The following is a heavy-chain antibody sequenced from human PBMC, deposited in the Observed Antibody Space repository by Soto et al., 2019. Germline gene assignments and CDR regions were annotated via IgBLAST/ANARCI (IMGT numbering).Heavy chain of an antibody. J-gene: IGHJ4*02. CDR1: GGSFSGYY. V-gene: IGHV4-34*01. D-gene: IGHD6-13*01. CDR2: INHSGST. CDR3: ARDVGSSWYYFDY. Sequence: SETLCLTCAVDGGSFSGYYWSWIRQPPGKGLEWIGEINHSGSTNYNPSLKSRVTISVDTSKNQFSLKLSSVTAADTAVYYCARDVGSSWYYFDYWGQGTLVTVSS.